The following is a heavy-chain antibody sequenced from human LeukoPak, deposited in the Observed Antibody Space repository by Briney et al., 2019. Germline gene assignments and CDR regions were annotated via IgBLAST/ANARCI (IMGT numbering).Heavy chain of an antibody. Sequence: PGGSLRLTCTGSGFIFSSYGLFWVRQAPGKGLELVSASSSGGAYTYYADSVKGRFTISRDNALTSVSLQMNGLRAEDTAIYCCGRDPEVPDYYFYMDVWAKGTTVTVSS. CDR1: GFIFSSYG. CDR2: SSSGGAYT. J-gene: IGHJ6*03. V-gene: IGHV3-21*01. CDR3: GRDPEVPDYYFYMDV.